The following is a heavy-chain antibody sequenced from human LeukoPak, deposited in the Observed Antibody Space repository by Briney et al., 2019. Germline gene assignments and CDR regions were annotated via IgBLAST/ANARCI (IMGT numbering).Heavy chain of an antibody. V-gene: IGHV3-23*01. D-gene: IGHD2-8*01. CDR2: ITSRSTIT. CDR3: AKDNGGYVVFVS. J-gene: IGHJ4*02. Sequence: GGSLRLSCAASGFTFSSYAMTWVRQAPGKGLDWVSTITSRSTITYYADSVKGRFTISRDNSKNTLYLQMDSLRAEDTAVYYCAKDNGGYVVFVSWGQGALVTVSS. CDR1: GFTFSSYA.